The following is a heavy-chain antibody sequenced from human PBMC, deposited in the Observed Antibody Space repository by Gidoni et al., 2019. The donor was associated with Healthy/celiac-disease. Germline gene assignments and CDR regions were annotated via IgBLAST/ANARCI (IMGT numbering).Heavy chain of an antibody. D-gene: IGHD1-26*01. CDR2: IIPIFGTA. Sequence: QVQLVQSGAEVKKPGPSVKVSCKSSGGTFSSYAISWVRQAPGQGLEWMGGIIPIFGTANYAQKFQGRVTITADKSTSTAYMELSSLRSEDTAVYYCASTIQPTIGVGWFDPWGQGTLVTVSS. J-gene: IGHJ5*02. CDR3: ASTIQPTIGVGWFDP. V-gene: IGHV1-69*06. CDR1: GGTFSSYA.